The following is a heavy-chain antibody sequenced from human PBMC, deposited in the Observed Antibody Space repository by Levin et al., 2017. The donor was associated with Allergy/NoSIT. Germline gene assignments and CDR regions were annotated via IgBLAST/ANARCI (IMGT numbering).Heavy chain of an antibody. V-gene: IGHV4-31*03. J-gene: IGHJ1*01. CDR2: IYYSGST. CDR3: ATSGPVGATSYLQH. CDR1: GGSISSGGYY. Sequence: SETLSLTCTISGGSISSGGYYWSWIRQHPGKGLEWIGYIYYSGSTYYNPSLMGRVTMSLDTSENQLSLSLGSVTAADTAIYYCATSGPVGATSYLQHWGQGTLVTVSS. D-gene: IGHD1-26*01.